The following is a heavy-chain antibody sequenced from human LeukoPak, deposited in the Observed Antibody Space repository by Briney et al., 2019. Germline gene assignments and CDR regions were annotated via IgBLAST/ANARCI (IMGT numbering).Heavy chain of an antibody. D-gene: IGHD6-13*01. J-gene: IGHJ3*02. Sequence: GGSLRLSCAASGFTFRSYGMHWVRQAPGKGLEWVAFIRYDGNNKYYADSVKGRFTISRDNSKNTVYLQMNSLRAEDTAVYYCARDGIAAASDAFDIWGQGTMVTVSS. CDR3: ARDGIAAASDAFDI. V-gene: IGHV3-30*02. CDR2: IRYDGNNK. CDR1: GFTFRSYG.